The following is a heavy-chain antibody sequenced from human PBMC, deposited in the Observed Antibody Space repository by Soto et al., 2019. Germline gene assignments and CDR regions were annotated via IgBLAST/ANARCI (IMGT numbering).Heavy chain of an antibody. J-gene: IGHJ6*02. CDR3: ARGGRFLEWNGLYYGMDV. CDR1: GFTVSSNY. D-gene: IGHD3-3*01. V-gene: IGHV3-53*01. CDR2: IYSGGST. Sequence: GGSLRLSCAASGFTVSSNYMSWVRQAPGKGLEWVSVIYSGGSTYYADSVKGRFTISRDNSKNTLYLQMNSLRAEDTAVYYCARGGRFLEWNGLYYGMDVWGQGTTVTVSS.